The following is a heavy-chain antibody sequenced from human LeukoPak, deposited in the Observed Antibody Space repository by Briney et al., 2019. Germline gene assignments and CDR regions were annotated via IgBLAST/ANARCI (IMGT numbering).Heavy chain of an antibody. CDR3: ARPRQDYDSSGYYQMAFDY. CDR2: INPNSGGT. J-gene: IGHJ4*02. CDR1: GYTFTGYY. Sequence: GASVKVSCKASGYTFTGYYMHWVRQAPGQGLEWMGWINPNSGGTNYAQKFQGRVTMTRDTSISTAYMELSRLRSDDTAAYYCARPRQDYDSSGYYQMAFDYWGQGTLVTVSS. V-gene: IGHV1-2*02. D-gene: IGHD3-22*01.